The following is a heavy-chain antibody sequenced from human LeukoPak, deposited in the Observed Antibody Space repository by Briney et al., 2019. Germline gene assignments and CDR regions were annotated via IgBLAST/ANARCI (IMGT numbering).Heavy chain of an antibody. Sequence: PGGSLRLSCAASGFTFSSYWMSWVRQAPGKGLEWVANIKQDGSEKYYVDSVKGRFTISRDNAKNSLYLQMNSLRAEDTAVYYCARDVWDTAMGPVDYWGQGTLVTVSS. J-gene: IGHJ4*02. CDR2: IKQDGSEK. D-gene: IGHD5-18*01. CDR3: ARDVWDTAMGPVDY. V-gene: IGHV3-7*01. CDR1: GFTFSSYW.